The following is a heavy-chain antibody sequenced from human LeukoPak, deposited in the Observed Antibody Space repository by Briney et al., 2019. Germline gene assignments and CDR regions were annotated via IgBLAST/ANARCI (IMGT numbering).Heavy chain of an antibody. CDR3: AREPNGYCSGGSCYGGWFDP. CDR1: GYSISSGYH. Sequence: PSETLSLICVVSGYSISSGYHWGWIRQPPGKGLEWIGSVYRSGTTYYDPSLKSRVTISVDTSKNQFSLKLSSVTAADTAVYYCAREPNGYCSGGSCYGGWFDPWGQGTLVTVSS. D-gene: IGHD2-15*01. J-gene: IGHJ5*02. CDR2: VYRSGTT. V-gene: IGHV4-38-2*02.